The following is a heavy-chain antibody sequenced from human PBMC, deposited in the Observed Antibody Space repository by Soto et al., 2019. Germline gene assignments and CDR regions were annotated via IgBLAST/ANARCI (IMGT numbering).Heavy chain of an antibody. CDR2: IYPRDSDT. Sequence: PGEALKISWKGSGYSFATNWIAWVRQMPGKGLEWMGIIYPRDSDTRYSPSFDGQVTITADKSINTAYLQWASLKASDTAMYYCARHRDGYSGSPYNWFDPWGQGTLVTVSS. D-gene: IGHD1-26*01. CDR1: GYSFATNW. V-gene: IGHV5-51*01. J-gene: IGHJ5*02. CDR3: ARHRDGYSGSPYNWFDP.